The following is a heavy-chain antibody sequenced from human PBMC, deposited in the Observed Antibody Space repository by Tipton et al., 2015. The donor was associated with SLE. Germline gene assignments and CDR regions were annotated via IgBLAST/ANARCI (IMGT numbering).Heavy chain of an antibody. V-gene: IGHV4-4*07. CDR1: GDSITSYY. Sequence: TLSLTCSVSGDSITSYYWSWFRQFTGRGLEWIGRVYSSGSANYNPALISRVSMSVDISKNQFFLTLRSVTAADTAVYFCARGDVDWGQGTLVTVSS. J-gene: IGHJ4*02. D-gene: IGHD5-24*01. CDR2: VYSSGSA. CDR3: ARGDVD.